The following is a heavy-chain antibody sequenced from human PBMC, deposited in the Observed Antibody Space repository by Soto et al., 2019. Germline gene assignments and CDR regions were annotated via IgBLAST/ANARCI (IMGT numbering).Heavy chain of an antibody. CDR1: GGSFSGYY. CDR2: INHSGST. D-gene: IGHD2-8*02. CDR3: ARDKITGLFDY. Sequence: SETLSLTCAVYGGSFSGYYWTWIRQPPGTGLEWIGEINHSGSTNYNPSLKSRVTISVDTSRNQFSLKLTSVTAADTAVYYCARDKITGLFDYWGQGTLLTVSS. J-gene: IGHJ4*02. V-gene: IGHV4-34*01.